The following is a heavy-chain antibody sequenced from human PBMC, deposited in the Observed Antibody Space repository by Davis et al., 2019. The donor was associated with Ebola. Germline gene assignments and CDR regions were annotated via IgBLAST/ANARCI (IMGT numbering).Heavy chain of an antibody. CDR3: ASDDFGDVGPNY. D-gene: IGHD4-17*01. V-gene: IGHV4-39*01. CDR2: IYYSGNT. J-gene: IGHJ4*02. Sequence: GSLRLSCTVPGGSITNNFYNWGWIRQTPGKGLEWIASIYYSGNTYYNPSLKSRVTMSVDTSKNQFSLRLSSVTAADTAVYYCASDDFGDVGPNYWGQGTLVTVSS. CDR1: GGSITNNFYN.